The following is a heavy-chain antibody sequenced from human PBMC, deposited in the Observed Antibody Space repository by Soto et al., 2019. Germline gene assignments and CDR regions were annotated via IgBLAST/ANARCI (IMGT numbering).Heavy chain of an antibody. J-gene: IGHJ6*02. CDR3: ARDLKRYYDSSGYGYDYYGMDV. V-gene: IGHV1-69*13. Sequence: VASVKVSCKASGGTFSSYAISWVRQAPGQGLEWMGGIIPIFGTANYAQKFQGRVTITADESTSTAYMELSSLRSEDTAVYYCARDLKRYYDSSGYGYDYYGMDVWGQGTTVTVSS. D-gene: IGHD3-22*01. CDR2: IIPIFGTA. CDR1: GGTFSSYA.